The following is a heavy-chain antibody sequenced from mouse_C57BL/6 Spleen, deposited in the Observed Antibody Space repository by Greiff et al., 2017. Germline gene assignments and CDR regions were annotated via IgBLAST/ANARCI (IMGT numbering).Heavy chain of an antibody. Sequence: QVQLQQPGAELVRPGSSVKLSCKASGYTFTSYWMDWVKQRPGQGLEWIGNIYPSDSETHYNQKFKDKATLTVDKSSSTAYMQLRSLTSEDSAVYYCARWTAQAACIAYWGQGTLVTVSA. J-gene: IGHJ3*01. CDR2: IYPSDSET. V-gene: IGHV1-61*01. CDR3: ARWTAQAACIAY. CDR1: GYTFTSYW. D-gene: IGHD3-2*02.